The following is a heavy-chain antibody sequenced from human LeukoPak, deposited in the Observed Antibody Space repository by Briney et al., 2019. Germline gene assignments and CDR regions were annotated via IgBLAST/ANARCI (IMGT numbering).Heavy chain of an antibody. CDR1: GDSISSSNCY. CDR3: AREGGDLDY. J-gene: IGHJ4*02. Sequence: SETLSLTCTVSGDSISSSNCYWGWIRQPPGKGLEWIGSIYFSGGTYYNASLKSRVTISVDTSKNQFSLKLSSVTAADTAVYYCAREGGDLDYWGQGTLVTVSS. CDR2: IYFSGGT. D-gene: IGHD2-21*02. V-gene: IGHV4-39*07.